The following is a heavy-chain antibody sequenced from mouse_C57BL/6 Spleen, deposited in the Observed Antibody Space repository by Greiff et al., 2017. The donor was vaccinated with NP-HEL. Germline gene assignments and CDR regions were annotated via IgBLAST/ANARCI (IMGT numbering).Heavy chain of an antibody. Sequence: EVQLQQSGPELVKPGASVKISCKASGYTFTDYYMNWVKQSHGKSLEWIVDINPNNGGTSYNQKFKGKATLTVDKSSSTAYMELRSLTSEDSAVYYCARWDTTVVATNYWGQGTTLTVSS. CDR2: INPNNGGT. D-gene: IGHD1-1*01. V-gene: IGHV1-26*01. CDR3: ARWDTTVVATNY. J-gene: IGHJ2*01. CDR1: GYTFTDYY.